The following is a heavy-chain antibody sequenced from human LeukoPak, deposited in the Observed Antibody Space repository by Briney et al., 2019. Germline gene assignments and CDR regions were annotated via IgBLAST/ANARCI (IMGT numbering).Heavy chain of an antibody. CDR1: GGSVINTNW. Sequence: SETLSLTCGVPGGSVINTNWWTWVRQPPGKGLEWIGEVHLDGRTNYNPSLESRLTMSVDVSENQVSLKLTSVTAADTAVYYCAREGGFYRPLDYSGQGTLVTVSS. V-gene: IGHV4-4*02. CDR2: VHLDGRT. D-gene: IGHD3-3*01. J-gene: IGHJ4*02. CDR3: AREGGFYRPLDY.